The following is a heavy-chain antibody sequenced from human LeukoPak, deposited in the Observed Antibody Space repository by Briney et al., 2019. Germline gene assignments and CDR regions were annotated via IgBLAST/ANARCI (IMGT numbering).Heavy chain of an antibody. J-gene: IGHJ3*02. V-gene: IGHV1-46*03. Sequence: ASVKVSCKASGYTFTSYYMHWVRQAPGQGLEWMGIINPSGGSTSYARKFQGRVTMTRDTSTSTVYMELSSLRSEDTAVYYCARAGPNMDYYGSGSYRPDAFDIWGQGTMVTVSS. CDR1: GYTFTSYY. CDR3: ARAGPNMDYYGSGSYRPDAFDI. D-gene: IGHD3-10*01. CDR2: INPSGGST.